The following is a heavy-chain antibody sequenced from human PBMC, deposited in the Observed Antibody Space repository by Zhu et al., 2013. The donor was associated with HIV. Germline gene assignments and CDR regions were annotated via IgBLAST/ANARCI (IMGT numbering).Heavy chain of an antibody. CDR1: GGTFSSYA. J-gene: IGHJ3*02. D-gene: IGHD6-19*01. V-gene: IGHV1-69*01. CDR3: ARFIAVAGTWAHAFDI. Sequence: QVQLVQSGAEVKKPGSSVKVSCKASGGTFSSYAISWVRQAPGQGLEWMGGIIPIFGTANYAQKFQGRVTITADESTSTAYMELSSLRSEDTAVYYCARFIAVAGTWAHAFDIWGQGTMVTVSS. CDR2: IIPIFGTA.